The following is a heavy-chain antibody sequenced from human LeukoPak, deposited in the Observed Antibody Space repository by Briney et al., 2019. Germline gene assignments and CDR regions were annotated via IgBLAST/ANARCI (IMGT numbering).Heavy chain of an antibody. CDR1: GFTFSSYA. CDR3: VKITSSSGGDY. D-gene: IGHD6-19*01. Sequence: GGSLRLSCSASGFTFSSYATYWVRQAPGKGLEYVSGISSNGGSTYYADSVKGRFTISRDNSKNTLYLQMSSLRAEDTAVYYCVKITSSSGGDYWGQGTLVTVSS. V-gene: IGHV3-64D*09. CDR2: ISSNGGST. J-gene: IGHJ4*02.